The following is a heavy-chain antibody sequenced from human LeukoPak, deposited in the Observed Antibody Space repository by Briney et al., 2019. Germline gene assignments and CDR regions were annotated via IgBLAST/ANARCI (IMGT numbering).Heavy chain of an antibody. D-gene: IGHD4-17*01. CDR3: AREGTVTTSPDY. CDR1: GLTFSSYE. Sequence: PGGSLRLSCAASGLTFSSYEMNWVRQAPGKGLEWVSYISSSGSTIYYADSVKGRFTTSRDNAKNSLYLQMNSLRAEDTAVQYCAREGTVTTSPDYWGQGTLVTVSS. V-gene: IGHV3-48*03. J-gene: IGHJ4*02. CDR2: ISSSGSTI.